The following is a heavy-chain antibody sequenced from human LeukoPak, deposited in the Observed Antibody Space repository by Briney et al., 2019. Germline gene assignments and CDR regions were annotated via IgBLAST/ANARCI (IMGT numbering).Heavy chain of an antibody. V-gene: IGHV3-30*03. D-gene: IGHD6-25*01. Sequence: GGSLRLSCAASGFTFSRHGMHWVRQAPGKGLEWVTIISYDGSNTYYADSVKGRFTISRDNSKTTLYLQMGSLRAEDMAVYYCARGGQYYYYYYMDVWGKGTTVTISS. CDR3: ARGGQYYYYYYMDV. CDR1: GFTFSRHG. J-gene: IGHJ6*03. CDR2: ISYDGSNT.